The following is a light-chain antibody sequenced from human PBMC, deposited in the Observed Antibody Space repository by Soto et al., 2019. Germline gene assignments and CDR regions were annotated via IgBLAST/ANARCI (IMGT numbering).Light chain of an antibody. CDR1: SSDVGGYNY. CDR3: SSHAGSKRV. Sequence: QSALTQPPSASGSPGQSVTISCTGTSSDVGGYNYVSWYQQHPGKAPKLMIYEVNKRPSGAPDRFSGSKSGNTASLTVSGLQAEDEGDYYCSSHAGSKRVFGTGTKVTVL. J-gene: IGLJ1*01. CDR2: EVN. V-gene: IGLV2-8*01.